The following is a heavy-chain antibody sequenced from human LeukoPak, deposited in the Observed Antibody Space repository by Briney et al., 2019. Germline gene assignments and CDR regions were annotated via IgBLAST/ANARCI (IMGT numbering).Heavy chain of an antibody. V-gene: IGHV3-21*01. Sequence: KTGGSLRLSCAASGFTFSSYSMNWVRQAPGKGLEWVSSISSSSSYIYYADSVKGRFTISRDNAKNSLYLQMNSLRAEDTAVYYCAREGWLAAAGYGMDVWGQGTTVTVSS. CDR2: ISSSSSYI. CDR3: AREGWLAAAGYGMDV. J-gene: IGHJ6*02. D-gene: IGHD6-13*01. CDR1: GFTFSSYS.